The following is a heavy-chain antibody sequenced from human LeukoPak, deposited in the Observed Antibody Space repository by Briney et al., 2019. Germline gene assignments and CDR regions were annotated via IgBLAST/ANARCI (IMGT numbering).Heavy chain of an antibody. CDR2: ISTTGGST. Sequence: GGSLRLSCAASGFSFNNYAMSWVRQAPRKGLEWVSAISTTGGSTYYADSVKGRFTVSRDNSKNTLSLQMDSLRVEDTALYYCAKDWTTVVTPKGYYFDSWGQGTLVTVSS. CDR1: GFSFNNYA. J-gene: IGHJ4*02. V-gene: IGHV3-23*01. CDR3: AKDWTTVVTPKGYYFDS. D-gene: IGHD4-23*01.